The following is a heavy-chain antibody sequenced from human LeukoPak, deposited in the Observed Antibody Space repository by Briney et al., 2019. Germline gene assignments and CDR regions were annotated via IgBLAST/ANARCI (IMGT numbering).Heavy chain of an antibody. V-gene: IGHV3-48*04. J-gene: IGHJ4*02. Sequence: GGSLRLSCAASGFTFSSYSMNWVRQAPGKGLEWVSYISSSSSTIYYADSVKGRFTISRDNAKNSLYLQMNSLRAEDTAVYYCARDIDKYSGSSFDYWGQGTLVTVSS. D-gene: IGHD1-26*01. CDR1: GFTFSSYS. CDR2: ISSSSSTI. CDR3: ARDIDKYSGSSFDY.